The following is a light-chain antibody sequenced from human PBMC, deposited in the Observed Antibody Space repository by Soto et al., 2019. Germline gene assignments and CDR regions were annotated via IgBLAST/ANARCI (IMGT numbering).Light chain of an antibody. CDR3: QQYNNWYT. CDR1: QSISSW. J-gene: IGKJ2*01. V-gene: IGKV1-5*03. Sequence: DIQMTQSSSTLSASVGDRVTITCRASQSISSWLAWYQQRPGKAPKLLIYKASSLESGVPSRFSGSGSGTEFTLTISSLKHDEFATYYCQQYNNWYTFGQGTKVDI. CDR2: KAS.